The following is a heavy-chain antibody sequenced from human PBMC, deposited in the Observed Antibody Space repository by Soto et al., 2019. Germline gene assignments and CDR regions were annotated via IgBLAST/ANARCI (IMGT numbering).Heavy chain of an antibody. Sequence: SETLSLTCTVSGGSISSSSYHWGWIRQPPGKGLEWIGTIYYSGRTYYNPSLKSRVTISVDPPKNQFSLKLSSVTAADTAVYYCAGHPPNYGSGSFFDCWGQGTLVTVSS. D-gene: IGHD3-10*01. J-gene: IGHJ4*02. V-gene: IGHV4-39*01. CDR3: AGHPPNYGSGSFFDC. CDR1: GGSISSSSYH. CDR2: IYYSGRT.